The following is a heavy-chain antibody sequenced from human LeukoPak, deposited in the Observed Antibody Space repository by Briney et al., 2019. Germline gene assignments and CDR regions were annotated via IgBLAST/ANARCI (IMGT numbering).Heavy chain of an antibody. J-gene: IGHJ4*02. CDR2: ISSSSSYT. CDR1: GFTFSDYY. CDR3: ARERMAGTSDY. V-gene: IGHV3-11*06. Sequence: PGGSLRLSCAASGFTFSDYYMSWIRQAPGKGLEGVSYISSSSSYTNYADSVKGRFIISRDNDKNSLYLQMNSLRAEDTAVYYCARERMAGTSDYWGQGTLVTVSS. D-gene: IGHD6-19*01.